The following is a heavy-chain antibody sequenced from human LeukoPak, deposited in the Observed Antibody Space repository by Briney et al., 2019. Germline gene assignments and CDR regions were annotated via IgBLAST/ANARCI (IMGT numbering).Heavy chain of an antibody. V-gene: IGHV1-2*06. D-gene: IGHD2-2*01. CDR1: GYTFTGYY. Sequence: ASVKVSCKASGYTFTGYYMHWVRQAPGQGLEWMGRINPNSGGTNYAQKFQGRVTMTRDTSISTAYMELSRLRSDDTAVYYCARDLLPDIVVVPEYNWFDPWGQGTLVTVSS. CDR2: INPNSGGT. CDR3: ARDLLPDIVVVPEYNWFDP. J-gene: IGHJ5*02.